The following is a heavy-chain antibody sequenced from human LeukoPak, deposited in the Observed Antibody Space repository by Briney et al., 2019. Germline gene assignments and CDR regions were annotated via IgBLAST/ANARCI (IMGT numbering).Heavy chain of an antibody. CDR2: INPSGGST. Sequence: GASVKVSCKASGYTFTSYYMHWERQAPGQGLEWMGTINPSGGSTSYAQKFQGRVTMTRDTSTSTVYMELSSLRSEDTAVYYCARDQFCSGGSCYLFDYWGQGTLVTVSS. V-gene: IGHV1-46*01. J-gene: IGHJ4*02. CDR1: GYTFTSYY. D-gene: IGHD2-15*01. CDR3: ARDQFCSGGSCYLFDY.